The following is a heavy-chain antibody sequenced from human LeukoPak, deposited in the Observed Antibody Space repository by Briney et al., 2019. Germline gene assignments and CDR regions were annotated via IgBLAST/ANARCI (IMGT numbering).Heavy chain of an antibody. V-gene: IGHV3-21*01. CDR1: GFTFSGYT. Sequence: PGGSLRLSCAVSGFTFSGYTMNWVRQTPGKGLEWVSSISPRSTYTYYADSVKGRVTISRDNAKNSLYLQMNSLRAEDTAMYYCARSGYGSADSWGQGTPVTVSS. J-gene: IGHJ4*02. CDR2: ISPRSTYT. CDR3: ARSGYGSADS. D-gene: IGHD3-10*01.